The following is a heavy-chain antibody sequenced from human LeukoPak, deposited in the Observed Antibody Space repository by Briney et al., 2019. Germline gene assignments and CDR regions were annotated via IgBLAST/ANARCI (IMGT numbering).Heavy chain of an antibody. V-gene: IGHV4-34*01. D-gene: IGHD6-19*01. J-gene: IGHJ5*02. CDR1: GGSCNGYS. CDR2: IIHSGGT. Sequence: SETLSLTCAVSGGSCNGYSYTWIRQPPGKGLEWIGEIIHSGGTSYNPSLKSRLTTSVDTSRKQFSLKLTSVTAADTALYFCARGPLAFRRVAGIFSWGRGTQVTV. CDR3: ARGPLAFRRVAGIFS.